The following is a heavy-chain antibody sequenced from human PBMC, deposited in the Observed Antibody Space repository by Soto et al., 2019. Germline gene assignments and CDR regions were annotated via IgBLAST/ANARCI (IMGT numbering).Heavy chain of an antibody. CDR3: ARDGVGATGSFGYPDY. J-gene: IGHJ4*02. Sequence: GGSLRLSCAAPGIIFNGFGMHWVRQAPGKGLEWVAVIRYDGSNIYYADSVKGRFTISRDNSKNTLYLQMDSLRAEDTAVYYCARDGVGATGSFGYPDYWGQGALVTVSS. CDR2: IRYDGSNI. V-gene: IGHV3-33*01. CDR1: GIIFNGFG. D-gene: IGHD1-26*01.